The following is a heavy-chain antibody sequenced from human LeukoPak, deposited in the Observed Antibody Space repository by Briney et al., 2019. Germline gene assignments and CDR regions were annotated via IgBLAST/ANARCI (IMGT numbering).Heavy chain of an antibody. Sequence: GGSLRLSCAASGFTFSSYAMHWVRQAPGKGLEWVAVISYDGSNKYYADSVKGRFTISRDNSKNTLYLQMNSLRAEDTAVYYCARDSRAVTGTFDYWGQGTLVTVSS. V-gene: IGHV3-30*04. CDR1: GFTFSSYA. J-gene: IGHJ4*02. D-gene: IGHD4-17*01. CDR2: ISYDGSNK. CDR3: ARDSRAVTGTFDY.